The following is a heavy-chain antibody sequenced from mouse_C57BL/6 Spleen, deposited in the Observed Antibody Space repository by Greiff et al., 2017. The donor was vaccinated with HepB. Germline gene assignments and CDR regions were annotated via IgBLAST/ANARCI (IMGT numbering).Heavy chain of an antibody. CDR1: GFTFSDYG. Sequence: VQLKESGGGLVKPGGSLKLSCAASGFTFSDYGMHWVRQAPEKGLEWVAYISSGSSTIYYADTVKGRFTISRDNAKNTLFLQMTSLRSEDTAMYYCASSYGSPWFAYWGQGTLVTVSA. V-gene: IGHV5-17*01. J-gene: IGHJ3*01. CDR3: ASSYGSPWFAY. CDR2: ISSGSSTI. D-gene: IGHD1-1*01.